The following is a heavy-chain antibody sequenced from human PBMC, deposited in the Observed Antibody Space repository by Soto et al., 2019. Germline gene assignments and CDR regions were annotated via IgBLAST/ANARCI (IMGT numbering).Heavy chain of an antibody. D-gene: IGHD2-15*01. V-gene: IGHV1-24*01. Sequence: ASVKVSCKVSGYTLTELSMHWVRQAPGKGLEWMGGFDPEDGETIYAQKFQGRVTMTEDTSTDTAYMELSSLRSEDTAVYYCATAERYCSGGSCYSTSAEYFQHWGQGTLVTVSS. CDR3: ATAERYCSGGSCYSTSAEYFQH. CDR2: FDPEDGET. J-gene: IGHJ1*01. CDR1: GYTLTELS.